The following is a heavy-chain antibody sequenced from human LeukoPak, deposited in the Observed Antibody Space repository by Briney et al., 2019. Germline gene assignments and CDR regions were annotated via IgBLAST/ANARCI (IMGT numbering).Heavy chain of an antibody. CDR2: IKQDGREK. Sequence: PGGSLRLSCAASGFTFSSYWMSWVRQAPGKGLEWVANIKQDGREKYYVDSVKGRFTISRDNAKNSLYLQMNSLRAEDTAVYYCARAYYYDSSGYYPLDYWGQGTLVTVSS. CDR1: GFTFSSYW. J-gene: IGHJ4*02. V-gene: IGHV3-7*03. D-gene: IGHD3-22*01. CDR3: ARAYYYDSSGYYPLDY.